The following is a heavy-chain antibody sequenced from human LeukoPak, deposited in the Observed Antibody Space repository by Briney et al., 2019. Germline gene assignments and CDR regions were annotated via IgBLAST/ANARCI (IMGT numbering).Heavy chain of an antibody. D-gene: IGHD3-22*01. V-gene: IGHV3-74*01. Sequence: GGSLRLSCAASGFTFSSYWMHWVRQAPGKGLVWVSRINSDGSSTSYADSVKGRFTISRDNAKNTLYLQMNSLRAEDTAVYYCAIAPSLTMTTDYWGQGTLVTVSS. CDR1: GFTFSSYW. CDR2: INSDGSST. CDR3: AIAPSLTMTTDY. J-gene: IGHJ4*02.